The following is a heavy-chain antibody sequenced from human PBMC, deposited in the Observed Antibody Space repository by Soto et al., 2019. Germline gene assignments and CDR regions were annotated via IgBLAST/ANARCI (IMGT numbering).Heavy chain of an antibody. V-gene: IGHV5-10-1*01. CDR1: GYSFTNYW. CDR2: IDPSDSYI. Sequence: PGESLKISCKSSGYSFTNYWINWVRQMPGKGLEWMGRIDPSDSYIYYSPSFQGHVTISVDKSITTAYLQWSSLKASDSAMYYCARGLPYTTGYCHPTFDHWGQGTLVTVSS. CDR3: ARGLPYTTGYCHPTFDH. J-gene: IGHJ4*02. D-gene: IGHD6-19*01.